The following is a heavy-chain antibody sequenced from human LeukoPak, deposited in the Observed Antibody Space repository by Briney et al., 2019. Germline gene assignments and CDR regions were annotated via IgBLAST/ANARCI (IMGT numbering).Heavy chain of an antibody. CDR2: ISYDGSNK. CDR1: GFTFSSYG. V-gene: IGHV3-30*18. CDR3: AKVVRGGDFWSGYYYGMDV. J-gene: IGHJ6*02. Sequence: GRSLRLSCAASGFTFSSYGMHWVRQAPGKGLEGVAVISYDGSNKYYADSVKGRFTISRDNSKNTLYLQMNSLRAEDTAVYYCAKVVRGGDFWSGYYYGMDVWGQGTTVAVSS. D-gene: IGHD3-3*01.